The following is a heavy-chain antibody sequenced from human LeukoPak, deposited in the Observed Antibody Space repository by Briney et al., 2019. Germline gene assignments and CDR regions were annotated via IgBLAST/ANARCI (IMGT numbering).Heavy chain of an antibody. CDR2: ISYDGSNI. CDR1: GFTFSSFL. Sequence: GSLRLSCAASGFTFSSFLMHWVRQAPGKGLEWVATISYDGSNIYYAESVKGQFTISRDNPKNTLYLQMNNLRPDDTAVYYCARPHDFWSGYQSAIDSWGQGTLVTVSS. CDR3: ARPHDFWSGYQSAIDS. D-gene: IGHD3-3*01. J-gene: IGHJ4*02. V-gene: IGHV3-30*04.